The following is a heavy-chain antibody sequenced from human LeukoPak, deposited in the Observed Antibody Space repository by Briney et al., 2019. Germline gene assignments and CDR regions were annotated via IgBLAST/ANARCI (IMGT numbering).Heavy chain of an antibody. D-gene: IGHD3-22*01. Sequence: GGSLRLSCAASGSTFDDYAMHWVRQAPGKGLEWVSGITWNSDSVDYADSVKGRFTISRDNAKNSLYLQMNSLRAEDTALYYCGKSPGSTYYYSLVDYWGQGTLVTVSS. CDR3: GKSPGSTYYYSLVDY. CDR2: ITWNSDSV. V-gene: IGHV3-9*01. CDR1: GSTFDDYA. J-gene: IGHJ4*02.